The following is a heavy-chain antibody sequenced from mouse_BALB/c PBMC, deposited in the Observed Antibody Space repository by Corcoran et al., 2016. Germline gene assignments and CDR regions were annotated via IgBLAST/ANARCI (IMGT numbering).Heavy chain of an antibody. CDR2: INTYTGEP. D-gene: IGHD1-1*01. J-gene: IGHJ4*01. V-gene: IGHV9-3-1*01. CDR1: GYTFTNYG. CDR3: ARTYYGSSYYAMDY. Sequence: QIQLVQSGPELKKPGETVKISCKASGYTFTNYGMNWVKQAPGKGLKWMGWINTYTGEPTYADDFKGRFAFSLETSASTAYLQINNLKNEDTATDFCARTYYGSSYYAMDYWGQGTSVTVSS.